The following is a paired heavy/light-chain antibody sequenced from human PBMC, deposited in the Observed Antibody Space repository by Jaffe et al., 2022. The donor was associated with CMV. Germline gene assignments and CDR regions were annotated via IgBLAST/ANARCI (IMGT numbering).Heavy chain of an antibody. CDR1: GGSISSYY. D-gene: IGHD6-13*01. CDR2: IYYSGST. V-gene: IGHV4-59*01. CDR3: AGTTFRAAAGSREFDY. Sequence: QVQLQESGPGLVKPSETLSLTCTVSGGSISSYYWSWIRQPPGKGLEWIGYIYYSGSTNYNPSLKSRVTISVDTSKNQFSLKLSSVTAADTAVYYCAGTTFRAAAGSREFDYWGQGTLVTVSS. J-gene: IGHJ4*02.
Light chain of an antibody. CDR1: NIGSKS. J-gene: IGLJ2*01. Sequence: SYVLTQPPSVSVAPGKTARITCGGNNIGSKSVHWYQQKPGQAPVLVIYYDSDRPSGIPERFSGSNSGNTATLTISRVEAGDEADYYCQVWDSSSDHPGVVFGGGTKLTVL. V-gene: IGLV3-21*04. CDR3: QVWDSSSDHPGVV. CDR2: YDS.